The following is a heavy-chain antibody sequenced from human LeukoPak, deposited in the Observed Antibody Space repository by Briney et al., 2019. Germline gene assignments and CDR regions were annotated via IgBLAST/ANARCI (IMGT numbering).Heavy chain of an antibody. CDR1: GFTFSSYA. J-gene: IGHJ4*02. CDR3: AKVRTGHYFDY. V-gene: IGHV3-23*01. CDR2: ISGSGGST. Sequence: PGGSLRLSCAASGFTFSSYAMSWVRQAPGKGLEWVSAISGSGGSTYYADSVKGRLTISRDDSKNTLYVQMNSLRAEDTAVYYCAKVRTGHYFDYWGQGTLVTVSS. D-gene: IGHD3/OR15-3a*01.